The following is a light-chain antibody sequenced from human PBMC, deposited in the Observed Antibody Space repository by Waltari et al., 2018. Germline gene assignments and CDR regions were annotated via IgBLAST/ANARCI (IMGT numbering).Light chain of an antibody. V-gene: IGKV3-11*01. CDR3: QQRTNWPIT. J-gene: IGKJ5*01. CDR1: QSVSSY. CDR2: DAS. Sequence: EIVLTQSPATLSLSPGERATLSCRASQSVSSYLAWYQQKPGQAPRLLIYDASARATGIPARFIGGGCGTDFTLTISSLEPEDFAVYYCQQRTNWPITFGQGTRLEI.